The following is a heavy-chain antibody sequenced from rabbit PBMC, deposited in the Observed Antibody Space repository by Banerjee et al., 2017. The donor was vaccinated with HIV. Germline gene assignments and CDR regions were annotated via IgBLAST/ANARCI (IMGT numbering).Heavy chain of an antibody. CDR1: GFSFSSNYW. J-gene: IGHJ6*01. CDR3: ARNMGYGSSSGYYGL. Sequence: QEQLEESGGDLVKPEGSLTLTCTASGFSFSSNYWICWVRQAPGKGLEWIGCIGTGSSGSTYYASWAKGRFTISKTSSTTVTLQMTSLTAADTATYFCARNMGYGSSSGYYGLWGQGTLVTVS. CDR2: IGTGSSGST. D-gene: IGHD1-1*01. V-gene: IGHV1S45*01.